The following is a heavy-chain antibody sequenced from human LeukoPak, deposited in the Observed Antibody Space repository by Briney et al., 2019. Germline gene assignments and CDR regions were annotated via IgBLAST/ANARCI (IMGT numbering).Heavy chain of an antibody. CDR2: INAGNGNT. D-gene: IGHD3-22*01. V-gene: IGHV1-3*01. Sequence: GASVKVSCKASGYTFTSYAMHWVRQAPGQRLEWMGWINAGNGNTKYSQKFQGRVTITRDTSASTAYMELSSLRSEDTAVYYCARAGYYDSSGYNWLDPWGQGTLVTVSS. CDR1: GYTFTSYA. J-gene: IGHJ5*02. CDR3: ARAGYYDSSGYNWLDP.